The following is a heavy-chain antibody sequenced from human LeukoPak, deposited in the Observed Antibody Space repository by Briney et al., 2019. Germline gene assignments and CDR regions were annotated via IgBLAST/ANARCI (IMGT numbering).Heavy chain of an antibody. CDR2: INPNSGGT. J-gene: IGHJ4*02. CDR3: ARGGKYCSSTSCYISGY. V-gene: IGHV1-2*02. Sequence: ASVKVSCKVSGYTLTELSMHWVRQAPGKGLEWMGWINPNSGGTNYAQKFQGRVTMTRDTSISTAYMELSRLRSDDTAVYYCARGGKYCSSTSCYISGYWGQGTLVTVSS. D-gene: IGHD2-2*02. CDR1: GYTLTELS.